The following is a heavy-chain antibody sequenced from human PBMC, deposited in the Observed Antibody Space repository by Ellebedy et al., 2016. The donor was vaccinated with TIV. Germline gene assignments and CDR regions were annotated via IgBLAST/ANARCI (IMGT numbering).Heavy chain of an antibody. CDR1: GFTVSDTF. Sequence: PGGSLRLSCSVSGFTVSDTFMIWVRQAPGKGLEWVSVVYSDDSIYYADYVKGRFIISRDGSKNTLYLQMNSLRAEDTAVYYCASRGYSYAPSAWGQGTLVSVSS. D-gene: IGHD5-18*01. CDR3: ASRGYSYAPSA. J-gene: IGHJ5*02. CDR2: VYSDDSI. V-gene: IGHV3-53*01.